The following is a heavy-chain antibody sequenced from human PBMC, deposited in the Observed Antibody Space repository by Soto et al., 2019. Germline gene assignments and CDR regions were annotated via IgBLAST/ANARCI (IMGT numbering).Heavy chain of an antibody. D-gene: IGHD3-9*01. Sequence: QITLKESGPTLVKPTQTLTLTCTFSGFSLNTRGVGVGWIRQPPGKALEWLALISWDGDKRYSPSLKSRLTITKYTSENQVVLTMTNMDPVDIATYFCAHRRGDLLPVHYDFDYWGQGTLVTVSS. V-gene: IGHV2-5*02. CDR2: ISWDGDK. CDR1: GFSLNTRGVG. CDR3: AHRRGDLLPVHYDFDY. J-gene: IGHJ4*02.